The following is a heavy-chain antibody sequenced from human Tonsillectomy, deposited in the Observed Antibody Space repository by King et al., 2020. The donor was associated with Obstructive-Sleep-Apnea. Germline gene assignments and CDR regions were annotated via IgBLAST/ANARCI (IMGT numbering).Heavy chain of an antibody. V-gene: IGHV2-70*15. D-gene: IGHD3-9*01. J-gene: IGHJ4*02. CDR1: GFSLSTSGMC. CDR2: IDWDDDK. Sequence: LTLKESGPALVKPTQTLTLTCTFSGFSLSTSGMCVSWIRQPPGKALEWLARIDWDDDKYYSTSLKTSLTISKDTSKNQVVLTMTNMDPVDTATYYCASGNILTGYDYWGQGTLVTVSS. CDR3: ASGNILTGYDY.